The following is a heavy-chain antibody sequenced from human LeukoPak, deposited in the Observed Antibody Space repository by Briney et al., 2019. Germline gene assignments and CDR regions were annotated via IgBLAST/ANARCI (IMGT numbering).Heavy chain of an antibody. Sequence: SDTLSLTCAVSGYSISSNNWWPWIRQPPGKGLEWIGYIYYSGNTYYNPYNPSLTSRVTMSVDTSKNQFSLKLDSVTEIDTAMYYCARNQAVAANRGAFDIWGQGTMVTVSS. D-gene: IGHD6-19*01. J-gene: IGHJ3*02. CDR2: IYYSGNT. V-gene: IGHV4-28*01. CDR1: GYSISSNNW. CDR3: ARNQAVAANRGAFDI.